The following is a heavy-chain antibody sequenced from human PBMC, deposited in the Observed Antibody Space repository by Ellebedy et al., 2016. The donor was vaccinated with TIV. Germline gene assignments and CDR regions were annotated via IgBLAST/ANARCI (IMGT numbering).Heavy chain of an antibody. D-gene: IGHD6-19*01. CDR3: ARGNSSFGIDV. J-gene: IGHJ6*02. Sequence: PGGSLRPSCPPSGSTFSSYSMNWVRQAPGKGLEWDSSISSSNGYTYYADSLKGRFTISRDNAKNSLYLQMNSLRAEDTAVYYCARGNSSFGIDVWGQGSTVTVSS. V-gene: IGHV3-21*01. CDR1: GSTFSSYS. CDR2: ISSSNGYT.